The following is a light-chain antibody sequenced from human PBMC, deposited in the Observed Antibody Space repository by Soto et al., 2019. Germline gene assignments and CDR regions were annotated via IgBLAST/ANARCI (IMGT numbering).Light chain of an antibody. J-gene: IGLJ1*01. V-gene: IGLV2-14*01. CDR1: SSDVGGYNY. CDR2: DVI. Sequence: QSALTQPPSASGSPGQSVAISCTGTSSDVGGYNYVSWYQQHPGKAPKLMIYDVINRPSGVPNRFSGSKSGNTASLTISGLQAEDEADYYCNSCTSTNTYVFGTGTKLTVL. CDR3: NSCTSTNTYV.